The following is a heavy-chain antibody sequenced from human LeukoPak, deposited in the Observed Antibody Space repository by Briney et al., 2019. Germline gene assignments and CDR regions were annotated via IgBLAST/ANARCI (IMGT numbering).Heavy chain of an antibody. Sequence: GASVTVSCKASGYAFSGYYGQWVRKALGQALERIGWINPNSGDTNYAQKFQGRVTMTRVTSISTAYMERSRLTSGDTVVYFCARDHCVGHGCYEVYYYGLDVWGRGTTVTVSS. V-gene: IGHV1-2*02. CDR3: ARDHCVGHGCYEVYYYGLDV. D-gene: IGHD2-21*02. CDR1: GYAFSGYY. J-gene: IGHJ6*02. CDR2: INPNSGDT.